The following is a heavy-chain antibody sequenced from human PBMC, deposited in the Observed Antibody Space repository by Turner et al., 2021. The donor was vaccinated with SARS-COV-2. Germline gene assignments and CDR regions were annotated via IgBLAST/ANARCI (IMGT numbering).Heavy chain of an antibody. CDR3: ARGTYYYDSSVYSGTNWFDP. Sequence: EVQLVESGGGLVKPGVSLRLSCAASGFTFSSYTMYWVRQAPGKGLEWVSSISSSSSYIYYADSVKGRFTISRDNAKNSLYLQMNSLRAEDTAVYYCARGTYYYDSSVYSGTNWFDPWGQGTLVTVSS. CDR2: ISSSSSYI. CDR1: GFTFSSYT. V-gene: IGHV3-21*01. D-gene: IGHD3-22*01. J-gene: IGHJ5*02.